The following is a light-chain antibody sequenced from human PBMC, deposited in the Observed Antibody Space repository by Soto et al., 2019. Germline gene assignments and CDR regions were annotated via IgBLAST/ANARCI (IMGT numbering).Light chain of an antibody. V-gene: IGLV2-14*01. Sequence: QSALTQPASVSGSPGQSITISCTGASYVSWYQQHPGKAPKLMIYDVSNRPSGVSNRFSGSKSGNTASLTISGLQAEDEAVYYCSSYSSSGAVVFGGGTKLTVL. CDR2: DVS. CDR1: SY. CDR3: SSYSSSGAVV. J-gene: IGLJ3*02.